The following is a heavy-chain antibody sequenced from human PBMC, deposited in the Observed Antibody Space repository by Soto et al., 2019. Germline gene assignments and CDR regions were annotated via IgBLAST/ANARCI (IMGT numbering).Heavy chain of an antibody. CDR1: GFSLNTSGVG. Sequence: QITLKESGPTLLKPTQTLTLTCTFSGFSLNTSGVGVGWIRQPPGKALEWLALIYWDDDTRYSPSLRSRLTITKDTSKNQVVLTMTNMDRVDTAKYYCAHRLKAAKLYYSYGMDVWGQGTTVTVSS. CDR2: IYWDDDT. J-gene: IGHJ6*02. D-gene: IGHD2-15*01. V-gene: IGHV2-5*02. CDR3: AHRLKAAKLYYSYGMDV.